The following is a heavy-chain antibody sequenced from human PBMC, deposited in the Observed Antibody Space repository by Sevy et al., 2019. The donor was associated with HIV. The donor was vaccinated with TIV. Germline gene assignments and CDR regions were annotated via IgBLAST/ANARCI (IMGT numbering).Heavy chain of an antibody. CDR1: GFTFSIYA. J-gene: IGHJ4*02. CDR2: LSGNGGST. V-gene: IGHV3-23*01. Sequence: GGSLRLSCAASGFTFSIYAMSWVRQAPGKGLEWVSGLSGNGGSTYYADSVKGRFTISRDNSKNTLYLQMNSLRAEDTAVYYCAKDQGDYVWGTFRDYWGQGTLVTVSS. D-gene: IGHD3-16*02. CDR3: AKDQGDYVWGTFRDY.